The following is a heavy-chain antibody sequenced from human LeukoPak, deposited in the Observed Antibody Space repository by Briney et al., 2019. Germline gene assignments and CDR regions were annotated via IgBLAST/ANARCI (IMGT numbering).Heavy chain of an antibody. CDR3: ARISGDPPQHYFDY. CDR2: IYTSGIT. V-gene: IGHV4-4*07. CDR1: GGSISTYY. J-gene: IGHJ4*02. Sequence: SETLSLTCTVSGGSISTYYWSWIRQPAGKGLEWIGRIYTSGITDYNPSLKSRVTMSVDTSKNQFSLKLSFVTAADTAVYFCARISGDPPQHYFDYWGQGILVTVSS. D-gene: IGHD2-21*02.